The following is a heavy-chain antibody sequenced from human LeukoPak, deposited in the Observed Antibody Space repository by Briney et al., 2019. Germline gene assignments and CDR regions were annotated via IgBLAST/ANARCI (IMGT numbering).Heavy chain of an antibody. Sequence: GGSLRLSCAASGFTFSDYYMSWIRQAPGKGLEWVSYISSSGSPINYADSVKGRFTISRDNSKNTLYLQMNSLRAEDTAVYYCAKDQQWLVPDYFDYWGQGTLVTVSS. CDR2: ISSSGSPI. J-gene: IGHJ4*02. V-gene: IGHV3-11*04. CDR3: AKDQQWLVPDYFDY. D-gene: IGHD6-19*01. CDR1: GFTFSDYY.